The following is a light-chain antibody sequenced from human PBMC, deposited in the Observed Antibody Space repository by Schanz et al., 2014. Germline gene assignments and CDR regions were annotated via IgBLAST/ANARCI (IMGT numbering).Light chain of an antibody. CDR3: QQYNSYIS. V-gene: IGKV1-39*01. Sequence: DIQMTQSPSSLSASVGDRVTITCRASQTISNFLNWYQHAPGKAPKLLIYAASSLQSGVSPRFSGSGSGTDFTLTINCLQSEDFATYYCQQYNSYISFGPGTKVDV. CDR1: QTISNF. J-gene: IGKJ3*01. CDR2: AAS.